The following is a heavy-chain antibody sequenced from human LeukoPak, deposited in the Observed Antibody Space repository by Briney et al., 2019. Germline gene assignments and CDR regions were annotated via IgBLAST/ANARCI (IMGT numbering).Heavy chain of an antibody. Sequence: ASVKVSCKASGYTFTTYDVSWVRQAPGQGLEWVGWMNPHSGNTGYAHKFQGRVTMTRDTSINTAYLELTSLISDDTAVYYCVRDGSHIWGLAYWGQGTLVAASS. D-gene: IGHD3-16*01. CDR3: VRDGSHIWGLAY. J-gene: IGHJ4*02. V-gene: IGHV1-8*01. CDR2: MNPHSGNT. CDR1: GYTFTTYD.